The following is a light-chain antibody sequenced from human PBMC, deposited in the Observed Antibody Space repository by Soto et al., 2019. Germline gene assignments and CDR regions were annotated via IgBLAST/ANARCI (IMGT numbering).Light chain of an antibody. J-gene: IGKJ1*01. CDR3: QQANSFSWT. CDR2: AAS. Sequence: DIQMTQSQASVSASVGDRVTITCRASQGFSSWLAWYQQKPGKAPKLLIYAASSLQSGVPSRFSGSGSGTDFTLTISSLQPEDFATYYCQQANSFSWTFGQGTKVEIK. V-gene: IGKV1-12*02. CDR1: QGFSSW.